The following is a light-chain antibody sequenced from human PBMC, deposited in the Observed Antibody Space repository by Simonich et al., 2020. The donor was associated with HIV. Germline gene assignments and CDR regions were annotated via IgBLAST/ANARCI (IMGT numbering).Light chain of an antibody. CDR3: QQIYSTPLT. CDR2: AAS. V-gene: IGKV1-39*01. J-gene: IGKJ4*01. CDR1: PSIRSH. Sequence: DIQMTQSPSSLSASVGDRVTITCRASPSIRSHLNWYHQKPGKAPKLLSYAASSLPSGVPSRFSGSGSGTDFALTISSLQPEDFATYFCQQIYSTPLTFGGGTKLEIK.